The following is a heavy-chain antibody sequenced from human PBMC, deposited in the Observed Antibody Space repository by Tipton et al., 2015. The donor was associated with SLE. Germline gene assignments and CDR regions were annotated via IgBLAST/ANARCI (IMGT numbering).Heavy chain of an antibody. Sequence: TLSLTCSVSGVSISTSRYYWGWIRQSPGQGLEWVGSLYAGGSTYFHPSLKSRASISADASKNHFSLKLNSVTAADTAVYYCARPVHAAMGDAFDIWGQGTMVTVSS. V-gene: IGHV4-39*02. J-gene: IGHJ3*02. D-gene: IGHD5-18*01. CDR2: LYAGGST. CDR3: ARPVHAAMGDAFDI. CDR1: GVSISTSRYY.